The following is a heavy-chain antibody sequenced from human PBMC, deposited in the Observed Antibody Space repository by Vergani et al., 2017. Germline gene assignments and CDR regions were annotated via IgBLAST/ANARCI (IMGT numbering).Heavy chain of an antibody. CDR1: GGSISSSSYY. CDR2: IYYSGST. Sequence: QLQLQESGPGLVKPSETLSLTCTVSGGSISSSSYYWGWIRQPPGKGLEWIGSIYYSGSTYYNPSLKSRVTISVDTSKNQFSLKLSSVTAADTAVYYCARVTLDGNSWNLKAYYYYMDVW. CDR3: ARVTLDGNSWNLKAYYYYMDV. J-gene: IGHJ6*03. V-gene: IGHV4-39*07. D-gene: IGHD1-7*01.